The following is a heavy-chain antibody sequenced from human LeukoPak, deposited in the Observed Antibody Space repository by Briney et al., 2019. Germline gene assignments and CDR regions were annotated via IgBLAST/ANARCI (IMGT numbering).Heavy chain of an antibody. D-gene: IGHD5-18*01. CDR1: GFTFSSYG. CDR2: IRYDGSNK. J-gene: IGHJ4*02. CDR3: ARDQRAAKQRIHHSYYFDY. Sequence: GGSLRLSCAASGFTFSSYGMHWVRQAPGKGLEWVAFIRYDGSNKYYADSVKGRFTISRDNSKNTLYLQMNSLSAEDTAVYYCARDQRAAKQRIHHSYYFDYWGQGTLVTVSS. V-gene: IGHV3-30*02.